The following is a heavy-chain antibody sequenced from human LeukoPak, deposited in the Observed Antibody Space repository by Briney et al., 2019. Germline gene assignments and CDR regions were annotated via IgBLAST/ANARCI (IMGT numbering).Heavy chain of an antibody. V-gene: IGHV3-48*03. Sequence: GGPLRLSCAASGFTFSNYEMNWVRQAPGKGLEWISYISSSATTIYYADSVKGRFTISRDNAKNSLYLQMNSLRAEDTAVYYCARDVAPIDYWGQGTLVTVPS. CDR3: ARDVAPIDY. CDR2: ISSSATTI. J-gene: IGHJ4*02. CDR1: GFTFSNYE.